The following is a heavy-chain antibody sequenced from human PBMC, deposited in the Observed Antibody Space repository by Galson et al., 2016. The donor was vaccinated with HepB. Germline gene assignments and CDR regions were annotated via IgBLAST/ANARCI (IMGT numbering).Heavy chain of an antibody. D-gene: IGHD3-10*01. CDR1: GFALSTRGVG. J-gene: IGHJ4*02. CDR3: AHRHRWLGELNY. CDR2: IYWDDDK. Sequence: PALVKPTQTLTLTCTFSGFALSTRGVGVGWIRQPPGKALEWLAVIYWDDDKRYSPSLKSRLTITKGTSKNQVVLTMTNMDPEDTATYYCAHRHRWLGELNYWGQGTLVTVSS. V-gene: IGHV2-5*02.